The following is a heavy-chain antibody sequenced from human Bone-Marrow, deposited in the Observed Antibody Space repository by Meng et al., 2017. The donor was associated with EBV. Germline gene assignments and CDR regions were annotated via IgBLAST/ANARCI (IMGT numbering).Heavy chain of an antibody. D-gene: IGHD6-19*01. Sequence: QLPRQGPGPGLVKPSGHPSPTCAVSGASISSGYWWTWVRQPPGKGLEWIGEVSHSGSTNYNPSLKSRVTISLDKSENQFFLKVTSVTAADTAVYYCAASPGWWRLDYWGQGTLVTVSS. CDR1: GASISSGYW. CDR3: AASPGWWRLDY. J-gene: IGHJ4*02. CDR2: VSHSGST. V-gene: IGHV4-4*02.